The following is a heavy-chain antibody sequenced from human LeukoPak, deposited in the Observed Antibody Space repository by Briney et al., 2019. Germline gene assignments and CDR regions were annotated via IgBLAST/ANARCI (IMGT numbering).Heavy chain of an antibody. D-gene: IGHD2-15*01. J-gene: IGHJ5*02. Sequence: GGSLRLSCTASGFTFGDYAMSWVRQAPGKGLGWVGFIRSKAYGGTTEYAASVKGRFTISRDDSKSIAYLQMNSLKTEDTAVYYCTRGINWFDPWGQGTLVTVSS. V-gene: IGHV3-49*04. CDR3: TRGINWFDP. CDR2: IRSKAYGGTT. CDR1: GFTFGDYA.